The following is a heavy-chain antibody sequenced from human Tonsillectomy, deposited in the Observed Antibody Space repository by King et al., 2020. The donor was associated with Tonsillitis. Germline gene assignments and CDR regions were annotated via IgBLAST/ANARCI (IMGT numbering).Heavy chain of an antibody. V-gene: IGHV3-20*01. J-gene: IGHJ5*02. CDR2: INWNGGNT. D-gene: IGHD3-10*01. CDR1: GFTFDDYG. CDR3: AGGLFYGSGSYYKGWLDP. Sequence: VQLVESGGTVVRPGGSLRLCCAASGFTFDDYGMSWVRQAPGKGLEWVSGINWNGGNTNYADSVKGRFTISRDNAKNSLYLQMNSLRAEDTALYHCAGGLFYGSGSYYKGWLDPWGQGTLVTVSS.